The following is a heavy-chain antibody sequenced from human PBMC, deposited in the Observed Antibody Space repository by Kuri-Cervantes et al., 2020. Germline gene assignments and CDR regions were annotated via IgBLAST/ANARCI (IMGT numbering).Heavy chain of an antibody. CDR3: ARVGGIVGATPGYFQH. D-gene: IGHD1-26*01. Sequence: GGSLRLSCAASGFTFSSYAMHWVRQAPGKGLEWVAVISYDGSNKYYADSVKGRFTISRDNSKNTLYLQMNSPRAEDTAVYYCARVGGIVGATPGYFQHWGQGTLVTVSS. CDR1: GFTFSSYA. CDR2: ISYDGSNK. V-gene: IGHV3-30*14. J-gene: IGHJ1*01.